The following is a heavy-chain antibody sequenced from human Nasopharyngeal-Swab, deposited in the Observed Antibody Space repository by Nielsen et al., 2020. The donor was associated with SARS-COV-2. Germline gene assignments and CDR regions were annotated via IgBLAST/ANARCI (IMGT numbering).Heavy chain of an antibody. CDR1: GGSFSGSY. D-gene: IGHD3-10*01. CDR2: INHSGST. J-gene: IGHJ3*02. CDR3: ARGPALVIRKTLSCGFDI. V-gene: IGHV4-34*01. Sequence: SETLSLTCAVFGGSFSGSYWSWIRQPPGRGLEWIGEINHSGSTMYIPSLKSRVTISVDTSKNQFSLNLTSVTAADTAMYYCARGPALVIRKTLSCGFDIWGQGTMVTVSS.